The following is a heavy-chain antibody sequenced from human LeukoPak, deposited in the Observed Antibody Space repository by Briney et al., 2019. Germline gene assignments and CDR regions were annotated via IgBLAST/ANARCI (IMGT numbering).Heavy chain of an antibody. CDR2: ISSSSSYI. CDR1: GFTFSSYS. J-gene: IGHJ4*02. Sequence: GGSLRLSCAASGFTFSSYSMNWVRQAPGKGLEWVSSISSSSSYIYYADSVKGRFTISRDNAKNSLYLQMNSLRGEDTAVYYCAKDAVGATAYYFDSWGQGTLVTVSS. V-gene: IGHV3-21*04. D-gene: IGHD1-26*01. CDR3: AKDAVGATAYYFDS.